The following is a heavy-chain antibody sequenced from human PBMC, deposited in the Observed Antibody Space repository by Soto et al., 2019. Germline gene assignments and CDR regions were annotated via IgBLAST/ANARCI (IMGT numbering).Heavy chain of an antibody. V-gene: IGHV3-23*01. J-gene: IGHJ6*02. D-gene: IGHD6-13*01. Sequence: PGRSLTLSCAASGFTFSSYAMSWVRQAPGKGLEWVSAISGSGGSTYYADSVKGRFTISRDNSRNTLTLRMNTLRADDTAVYYCAKAAASAGSAGCYAMDVWGQGTKVTVSS. CDR3: AKAAASAGSAGCYAMDV. CDR2: ISGSGGST. CDR1: GFTFSSYA.